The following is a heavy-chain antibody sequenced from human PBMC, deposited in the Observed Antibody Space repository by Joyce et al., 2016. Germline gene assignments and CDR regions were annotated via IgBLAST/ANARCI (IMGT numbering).Heavy chain of an antibody. J-gene: IGHJ4*02. V-gene: IGHV4-39*07. CDR1: GGSVSSSSYY. Sequence: QPQLQESGPGLVKPSETLSLTCTVSGGSVSSSSYYWGWIRQPPGKGLEWIGSVFYRGSTYYNPSLKSRVTISIDTSKNQFSLKLNSVTAADTAVYYCVRGDWVYHFDYWGQGTLVPVSS. D-gene: IGHD2-8*01. CDR2: VFYRGST. CDR3: VRGDWVYHFDY.